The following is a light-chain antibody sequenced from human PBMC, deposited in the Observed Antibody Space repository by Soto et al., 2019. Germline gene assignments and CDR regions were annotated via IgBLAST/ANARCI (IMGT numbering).Light chain of an antibody. Sequence: EIVLTQSPATLSLSPGERATLSCRASQSVSSYLAWYQQKPGQAPRLLIYDASNRATGIPARVSGSGSGTDVTLTISSLEPEDFAVYYCQQGSNWPPLTFGGGTKVEIK. V-gene: IGKV3-11*01. J-gene: IGKJ4*01. CDR3: QQGSNWPPLT. CDR2: DAS. CDR1: QSVSSY.